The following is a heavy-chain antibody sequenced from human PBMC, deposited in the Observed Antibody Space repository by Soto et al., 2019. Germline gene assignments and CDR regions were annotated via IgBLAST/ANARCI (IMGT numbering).Heavy chain of an antibody. Sequence: QVQLVQSGAEVKEPGSSVKVSCTASGGTFNNYAISWVRQAPGHGLAWLGGIDPIFRTPNYAQTVQGRVTIIADMSTSTVYMGLSGLRSDATAVYYCARHIGGGHVVVLSDFYNAMDVWGQWTTVTV. J-gene: IGHJ6*02. CDR3: ARHIGGGHVVVLSDFYNAMDV. V-gene: IGHV1-69*06. CDR2: IDPIFRTP. D-gene: IGHD2-21*01. CDR1: GGTFNNYA.